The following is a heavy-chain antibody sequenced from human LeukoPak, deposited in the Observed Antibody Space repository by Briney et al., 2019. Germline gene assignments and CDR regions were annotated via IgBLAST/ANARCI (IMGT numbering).Heavy chain of an antibody. CDR1: GGSFSGYY. D-gene: IGHD6-13*01. Sequence: SETLSLTCAVYGGSFSGYYWSWIRQPPGKGLEWIGEINHSGSTNYNPSLTSLKSRVTISVDTSKNQFSLKLSSVTAADTAIYYCARVSPAVGAFDIWGRGTMVTVSS. CDR2: INHSGST. V-gene: IGHV4-34*01. J-gene: IGHJ3*02. CDR3: ARVSPAVGAFDI.